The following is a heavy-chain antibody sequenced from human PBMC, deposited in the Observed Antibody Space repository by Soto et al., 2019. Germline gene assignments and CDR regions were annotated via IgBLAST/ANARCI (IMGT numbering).Heavy chain of an antibody. CDR3: ARGGSYYDSSALHGAFEI. CDR2: IIPIFGTA. CDR1: GGAVRSYA. D-gene: IGHD3-22*01. V-gene: IGHV1-69*13. J-gene: IGHJ3*02. Sequence: SSGKGSCEASGGAVRSYAISWMRQAPGQGLEWMGGIIPIFGTANDAQKFQGRVTISADECSSTSYMELSSLKSEDTAAYYCARGGSYYDSSALHGAFEIWGQGTMVTVSS.